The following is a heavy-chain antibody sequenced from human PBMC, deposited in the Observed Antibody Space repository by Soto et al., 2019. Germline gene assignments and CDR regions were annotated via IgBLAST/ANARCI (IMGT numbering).Heavy chain of an antibody. J-gene: IGHJ1*01. V-gene: IGHV3-23*01. CDR3: AKYSELPYEAYLQQ. CDR1: GFTFTVYA. Sequence: GGSLTLSCAASGFTFTVYAMNWVRQSPGKGLEWVSAISSNGGRTFYADSLRGRFTISRDNSKSALYLQMNNLRAEDTAIYYCAKYSELPYEAYLQQWGQGTLVTVSS. D-gene: IGHD1-7*01. CDR2: ISSNGGRT.